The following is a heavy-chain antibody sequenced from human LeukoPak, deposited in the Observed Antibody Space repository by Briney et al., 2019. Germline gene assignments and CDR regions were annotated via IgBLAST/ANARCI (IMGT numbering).Heavy chain of an antibody. CDR3: ARDPGIAVAGRFGYFQH. V-gene: IGHV3-30-3*01. J-gene: IGHJ1*01. CDR1: GFTFRSHA. CDR2: ISYDGSNK. D-gene: IGHD6-19*01. Sequence: GRSLRLSCVASGFTFRSHAMHWARQAPGKGLEWVAVISYDGSNKYYADSVKGRFTISRDNSKNTLYLQMNSLRAEDTAVYYCARDPGIAVAGRFGYFQHWGQGTLVTVSS.